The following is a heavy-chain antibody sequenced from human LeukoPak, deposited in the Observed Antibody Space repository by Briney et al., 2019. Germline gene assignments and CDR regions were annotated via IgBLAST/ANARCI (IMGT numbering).Heavy chain of an antibody. CDR1: GGSITIYY. D-gene: IGHD5-18*01. CDR2: IYTSGST. V-gene: IGHV4-4*07. Sequence: TSETLSLTCTVSGGSITIYYWSWIRQPAGKGLEWIGRIYTSGSTNYNPSLKSRVTMSVDTSKNQFSLKLSSVTAADTAVYYCARLRADTAIGYYYHYHMDVWGKGTTVTISS. J-gene: IGHJ6*03. CDR3: ARLRADTAIGYYYHYHMDV.